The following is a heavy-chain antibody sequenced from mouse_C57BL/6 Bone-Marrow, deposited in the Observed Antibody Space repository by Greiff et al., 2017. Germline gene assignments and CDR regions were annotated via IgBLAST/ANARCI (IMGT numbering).Heavy chain of an antibody. J-gene: IGHJ1*03. CDR2: ISSGSSTI. CDR1: GFTFSDYG. D-gene: IGHD1-1*01. Sequence: EVKLVESGGGLVKPGGSLKLSCAASGFTFSDYGMHWVRQAPEKGLEWVAYISSGSSTIYYADTVKGRFTISRDNAKNTLFLQRTSLRSEDTAMYYCARHYYGSSYWYGEFGGTGTTVTVSA. CDR3: ARHYYGSSYWYGEF. V-gene: IGHV5-17*01.